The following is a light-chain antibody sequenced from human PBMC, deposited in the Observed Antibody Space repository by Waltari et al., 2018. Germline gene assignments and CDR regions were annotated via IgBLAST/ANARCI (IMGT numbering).Light chain of an antibody. CDR3: MQGTHWPPA. V-gene: IGKV2-30*01. CDR2: KVS. CDR1: QSLVYSDGNTY. J-gene: IGKJ3*01. Sequence: DVVMTQSPLSLPVTLGQPASISCRSSQSLVYSDGNTYWNWFQQRPGQSPRRLIYKVSIRDSGVPDRVSGSGSGTDFTLKISRVEAEDVGVYYCMQGTHWPPAFGPGTKVDIK.